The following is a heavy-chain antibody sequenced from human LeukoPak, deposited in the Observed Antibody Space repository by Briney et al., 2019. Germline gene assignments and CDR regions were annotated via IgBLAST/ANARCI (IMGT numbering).Heavy chain of an antibody. J-gene: IGHJ4*02. CDR3: ARDAYIDRYFDY. CDR1: GFTYSNYW. D-gene: IGHD3-22*01. V-gene: IGHV3-7*01. Sequence: GGSLRLSCAASGFTYSNYWMSWVRQAPGKGLEWVANIKQDGRGRYYVDSVKGRFTISRDNAKNSMYLQMNSLRADDTAVYYCARDAYIDRYFDYWGQGTLVTVSS. CDR2: IKQDGRGR.